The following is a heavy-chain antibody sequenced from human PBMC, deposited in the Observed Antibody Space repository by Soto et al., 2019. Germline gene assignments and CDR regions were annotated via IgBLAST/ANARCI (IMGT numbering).Heavy chain of an antibody. V-gene: IGHV1-8*01. CDR1: GYTFTSYD. D-gene: IGHD4-4*01. CDR2: MNPNSGNT. CDR3: ARGPPYRNNYGMDV. Sequence: QVQLVQSGAEVKKPGASVKVSSKASGYTFTSYDINWVRQATGQGLEWMGWMNPNSGNTGYAQKFQGRVTMTRNTSISTAYMELSSLRSEDTAVYYCARGPPYRNNYGMDVWGQGTTVTVSS. J-gene: IGHJ6*02.